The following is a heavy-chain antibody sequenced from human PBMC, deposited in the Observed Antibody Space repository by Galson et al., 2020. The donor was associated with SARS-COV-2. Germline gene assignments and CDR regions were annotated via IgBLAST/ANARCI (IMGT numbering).Heavy chain of an antibody. V-gene: IGHV1-69*10. CDR2: IIPILGIA. CDR3: ARSKGTIAAAGTGNWYFDL. CDR1: GGTFSSYA. D-gene: IGHD6-13*01. J-gene: IGHJ2*01. Sequence: SVKVSCKASGGTFSSYAISWVRQAPGQGLEWMGGIIPILGIANYAQKFQGRVTITADKSTSTAYMELSSLRSEDTAVYYCARSKGTIAAAGTGNWYFDLWGRGTLVTVSS.